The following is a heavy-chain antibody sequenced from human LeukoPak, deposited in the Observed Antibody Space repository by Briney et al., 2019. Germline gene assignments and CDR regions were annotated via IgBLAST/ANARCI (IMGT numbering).Heavy chain of an antibody. Sequence: GGSLRLSCAASGFTFSSYEMNWVRQAPGKGLEWVSSISSSSYIYYADSVKGRFTISRDNAKNSLYLQMNSLRAEDTAVYYCAREYGGNSDFDYWGQGTLVTVSS. V-gene: IGHV3-21*01. D-gene: IGHD4-23*01. CDR1: GFTFSSYE. CDR2: ISSSSYI. CDR3: AREYGGNSDFDY. J-gene: IGHJ4*02.